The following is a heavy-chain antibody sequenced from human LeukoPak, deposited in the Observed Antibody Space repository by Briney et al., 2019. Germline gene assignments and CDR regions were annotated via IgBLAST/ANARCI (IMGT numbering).Heavy chain of an antibody. Sequence: VASVTVSCKTSGYTFTTYGITWVRQAPGQGLEWMGWISAYNGNTNYAQKLQGRVTITTDTSTNTAYMELRSLRSDDTAVYYCARDRSPYYGDYTYSDAFDIWGQGTMVTVSS. V-gene: IGHV1-18*01. D-gene: IGHD4-17*01. CDR3: ARDRSPYYGDYTYSDAFDI. CDR2: ISAYNGNT. J-gene: IGHJ3*02. CDR1: GYTFTTYG.